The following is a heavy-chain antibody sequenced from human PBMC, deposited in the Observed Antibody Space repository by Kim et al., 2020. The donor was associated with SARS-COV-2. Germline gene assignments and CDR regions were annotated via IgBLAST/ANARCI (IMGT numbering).Heavy chain of an antibody. Sequence: GGSLRLSCAASGFSFSSYAMNWVRQAPGKGLEWVSVIHSGGSSTYYADSVKGRFSISRDDSKNTLYLQMNSLRPDDTAIYYCTKSRRAAVGATNFDCWG. D-gene: IGHD1-26*01. CDR1: GFSFSSYA. CDR2: IHSGGSST. J-gene: IGHJ4*01. V-gene: IGHV3-23*03. CDR3: TKSRRAAVGATNFDC.